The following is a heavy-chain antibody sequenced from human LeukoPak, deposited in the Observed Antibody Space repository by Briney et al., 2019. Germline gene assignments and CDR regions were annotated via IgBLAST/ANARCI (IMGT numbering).Heavy chain of an antibody. J-gene: IGHJ4*02. Sequence: GASVKVSCKASGYTFTSYGISWVRQAPGQGLEGMGWISAYNGNTNYAQKPHGRVTMTTDTSTSTAYMERRSLRSDDTAVYYCARDRYYDSSGPIDYWGQGTLVTVSS. CDR3: ARDRYYDSSGPIDY. V-gene: IGHV1-18*01. CDR2: ISAYNGNT. CDR1: GYTFTSYG. D-gene: IGHD3-22*01.